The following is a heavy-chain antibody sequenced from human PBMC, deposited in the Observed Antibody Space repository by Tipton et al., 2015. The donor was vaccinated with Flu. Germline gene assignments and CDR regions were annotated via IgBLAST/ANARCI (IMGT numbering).Heavy chain of an antibody. Sequence: TLSLTCTVSGGFITSGSYYWSWIRQSAEKGLEWIGRIYTTGSTNYNPSLRSRVTISGDTSKNQFSLQLNSVTAEDTAVYYCARWLQDNSYGLDVWGQGTTVTVSS. J-gene: IGHJ6*02. V-gene: IGHV4-61*02. CDR2: IYTTGST. CDR3: ARWLQDNSYGLDV. D-gene: IGHD5-24*01. CDR1: GGFITSGSYY.